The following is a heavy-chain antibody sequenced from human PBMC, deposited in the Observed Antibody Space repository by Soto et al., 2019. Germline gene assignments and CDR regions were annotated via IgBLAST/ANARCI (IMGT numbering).Heavy chain of an antibody. CDR2: IIPMFGIG. CDR3: ARGYRANYFYATDV. D-gene: IGHD2-2*01. J-gene: IGHJ6*02. V-gene: IGHV1-69*01. Sequence: QVQLVQSGAEVKMPGSSVRVSCKASGGSFSKYGISWVRQAPGQGLEWMGGIIPMFGIGNYAEKFLGRVTITADESTRTSHMELSSLRPEDTAVYFCARGYRANYFYATDVWGQGTTVTVSS. CDR1: GGSFSKYG.